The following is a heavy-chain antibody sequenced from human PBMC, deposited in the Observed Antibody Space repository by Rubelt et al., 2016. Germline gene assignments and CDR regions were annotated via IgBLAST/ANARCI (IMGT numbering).Heavy chain of an antibody. V-gene: IGHV1-18*01. CDR2: ISAYNGNT. J-gene: IGHJ2*01. CDR1: GYTFTSYG. D-gene: IGHD6-6*01. Sequence: QVQLVQSGAEVKKPGASVKVSCKASGYTFTSYGISWVRQATGQGLEWMGWISAYNGNTNYAQKPQGRVTMTTDTSTSTADLERRSLRSDDTAVYYCARDRIRIAARQGWYFDLWGRGTLVTVSS. CDR3: ARDRIRIAARQGWYFDL.